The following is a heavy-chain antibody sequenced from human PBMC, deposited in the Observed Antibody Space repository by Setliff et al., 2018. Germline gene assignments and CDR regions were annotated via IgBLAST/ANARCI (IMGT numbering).Heavy chain of an antibody. D-gene: IGHD3-22*01. V-gene: IGHV3-49*04. CDR2: IRNLPYGGTA. J-gene: IGHJ6*03. CDR3: TRDSVRMIKGDDYYFMDV. CDR1: GFSFSRHW. Sequence: PGGSLRLSCVVSGFSFSRHWMSWVRQAPGKGLEWVGFIRNLPYGGTAEYAASVKGRFTISRDDSKNSVYLQMNNLKNEDTAVYYCTRDSVRMIKGDDYYFMDVWGRGTTVTVSS.